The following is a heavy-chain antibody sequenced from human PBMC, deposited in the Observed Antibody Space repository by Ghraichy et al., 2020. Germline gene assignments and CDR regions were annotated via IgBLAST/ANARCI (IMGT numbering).Heavy chain of an antibody. J-gene: IGHJ5*02. Sequence: SETLSLTCTVSGGSISSYYWSWIRQPAGKGLEWIGRIYTSGSTNYNPSLKSRVTMSVDTSKNQFSLKLSSVTAADTAVYYCARDRLAVRYSSGWAPNWFDPWGQGTLVTVSS. V-gene: IGHV4-4*07. CDR1: GGSISSYY. CDR3: ARDRLAVRYSSGWAPNWFDP. D-gene: IGHD6-19*01. CDR2: IYTSGST.